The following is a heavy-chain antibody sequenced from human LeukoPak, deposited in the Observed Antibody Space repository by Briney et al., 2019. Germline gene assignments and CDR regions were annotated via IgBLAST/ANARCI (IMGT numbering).Heavy chain of an antibody. Sequence: GGTLRLSCAASGFTFSSYGMSWVRQAPGKGLEWVSVISGSGGSTYHADSVKGRFTISRDNSKNTLYLQMNSLRAEDTAVYYCAKYYYGSGSYYKGLDYWGQGTLVTVSS. CDR3: AKYYYGSGSYYKGLDY. V-gene: IGHV3-23*01. CDR2: ISGSGGST. CDR1: GFTFSSYG. J-gene: IGHJ4*02. D-gene: IGHD3-10*01.